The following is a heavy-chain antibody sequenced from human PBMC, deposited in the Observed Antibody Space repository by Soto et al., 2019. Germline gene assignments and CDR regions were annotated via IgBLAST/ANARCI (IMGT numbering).Heavy chain of an antibody. CDR3: ARERITIFGGDVYYYGMDV. V-gene: IGHV3-53*01. CDR1: GFTVSSNY. Sequence: GGSLRLSCAASGFTVSSNYMSWVRQAPGKGLEWVSVIYSGGSTYYADSVKGRFTISRDNSKNTRYLQMNSLRAEDTAVYYCARERITIFGGDVYYYGMDVWGQGTTVTVSS. D-gene: IGHD3-3*01. J-gene: IGHJ6*02. CDR2: IYSGGST.